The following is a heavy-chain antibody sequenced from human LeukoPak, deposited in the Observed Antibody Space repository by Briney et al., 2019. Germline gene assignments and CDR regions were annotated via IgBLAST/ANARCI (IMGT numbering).Heavy chain of an antibody. J-gene: IGHJ1*01. CDR2: INSDGSST. D-gene: IGHD5-24*01. CDR3: ASSERWLQPGSQH. CDR1: GFTFSSYW. Sequence: PGGSLRLSCAASGFTFSSYWMHWVRQAPGKGLVWVSRINSDGSSTSYADSVKGRFTISRDNAKNTLYLQMNSLRAEDTAVYYCASSERWLQPGSQHWSQGTLVTVSS. V-gene: IGHV3-74*01.